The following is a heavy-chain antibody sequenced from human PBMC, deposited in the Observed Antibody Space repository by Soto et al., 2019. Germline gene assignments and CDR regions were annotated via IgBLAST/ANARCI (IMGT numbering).Heavy chain of an antibody. CDR1: CYSISSGYY. J-gene: IGHJ4*02. CDR3: ARRGSSGWYYDY. D-gene: IGHD6-19*01. Sequence: PSETLSLTCAVSCYSISSGYYWGWIRQPPGKGLEWIGSIYHSGSTYYNPSLKSRVTISVDTSKNQFSLKLSSVTAADTAVYYCARRGSSGWYYDYWGQGTLVTVSS. V-gene: IGHV4-38-2*01. CDR2: IYHSGST.